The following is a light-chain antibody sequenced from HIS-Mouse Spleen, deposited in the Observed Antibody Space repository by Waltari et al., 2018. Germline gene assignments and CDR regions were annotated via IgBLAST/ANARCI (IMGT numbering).Light chain of an antibody. CDR2: RNN. CDR3: AAWDDSLSGRV. V-gene: IGLV1-47*01. CDR1: GSNIGSNY. J-gene: IGLJ3*02. Sequence: QSVLTQPPSASGTPGQRVTISFSGSGSNIGSNYVYWYQQLPGTAPTPLIYRNNQRPSGVPDRFSGSKSGTSASLPISGLRSEDEADYYCAAWDDSLSGRVFGGGTKLTVL.